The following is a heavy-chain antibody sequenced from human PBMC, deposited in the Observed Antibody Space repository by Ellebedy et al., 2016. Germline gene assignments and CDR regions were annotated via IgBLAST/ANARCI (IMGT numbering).Heavy chain of an antibody. CDR3: ARDVIAVAGKPLGMDV. D-gene: IGHD6-19*01. V-gene: IGHV3-7*01. CDR1: GFTFRNYW. Sequence: GESLKISXAASGFTFRNYWMSWVRQAPGKGLEWVANIKQDGSEKYYVDSVKGRFTISRDNAKNSLYLQMNSLRAEDTAVYYCARDVIAVAGKPLGMDVWGQGTTVTVSS. J-gene: IGHJ6*02. CDR2: IKQDGSEK.